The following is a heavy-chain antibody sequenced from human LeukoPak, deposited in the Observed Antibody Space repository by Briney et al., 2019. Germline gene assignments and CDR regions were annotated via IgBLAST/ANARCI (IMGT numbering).Heavy chain of an antibody. CDR2: ISGSGGST. D-gene: IGHD3-10*01. CDR3: AKQLDSGNYYPTGDDY. Sequence: GGSLRLSCAASGFTFSSYAMSWVRQAPGKGLEWVSAISGSGGSTYYADSVKGRFTISRDNSKNTVYIQMNSLRDEDTAVYYCAKQLDSGNYYPTGDDYWGQGTLVTVSS. V-gene: IGHV3-23*01. CDR1: GFTFSSYA. J-gene: IGHJ4*02.